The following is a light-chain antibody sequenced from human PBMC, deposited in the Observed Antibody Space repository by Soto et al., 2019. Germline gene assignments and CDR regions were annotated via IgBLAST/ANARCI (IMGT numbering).Light chain of an antibody. V-gene: IGKV1-5*01. J-gene: IGKJ4*01. CDR1: QSISNW. CDR2: DAS. CDR3: QQYNSSPLT. Sequence: DIQMTQSPSTLSASVGDRVTITCRANQSISNWLAWYQQRPGKAPNLLIYDASSLQSGVPSRFSGSGYRREFTLTISNLQPDDFATYYCQQYNSSPLTFGGGTKVEIK.